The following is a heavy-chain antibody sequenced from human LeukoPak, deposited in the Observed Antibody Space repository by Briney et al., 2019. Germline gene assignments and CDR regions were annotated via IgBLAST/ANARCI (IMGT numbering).Heavy chain of an antibody. V-gene: IGHV4-4*07. D-gene: IGHD5-12*01. CDR3: ARARGYSGYEADYYGVDV. CDR2: IYTSGST. Sequence: SETLSLTCTVSGGSISSYYWSWIRQPAGKGLEWIGRIYTSGSTNYNPSLKSRVTMSVDTSKNQFSLKLSSVTAADTAVYYCARARGYSGYEADYYGVDVWGQGTTVTVSS. CDR1: GGSISSYY. J-gene: IGHJ6*02.